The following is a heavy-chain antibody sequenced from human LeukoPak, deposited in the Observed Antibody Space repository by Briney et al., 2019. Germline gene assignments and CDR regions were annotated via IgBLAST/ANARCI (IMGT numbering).Heavy chain of an antibody. CDR2: IYPGDSDT. J-gene: IGHJ5*02. CDR1: GYSFTSYW. Sequence: GESLKISCKGSGYSFTSYWIGWVRQMPGKGLEWMGMIYPGDSDTRYSPSFQGQVTISADKSISTAYLQWSSLKASDTAMSYCARQHTIAARPGNWFDPWGQGTLVTVSS. D-gene: IGHD6-6*01. CDR3: ARQHTIAARPGNWFDP. V-gene: IGHV5-51*01.